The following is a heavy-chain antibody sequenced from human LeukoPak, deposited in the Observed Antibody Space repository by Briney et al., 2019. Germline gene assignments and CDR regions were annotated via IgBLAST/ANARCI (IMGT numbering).Heavy chain of an antibody. CDR3: AKGWVGFDY. V-gene: IGHV3-33*06. J-gene: IGHJ4*02. D-gene: IGHD2-15*01. CDR1: GFTFSSYG. CDR2: IWYDGSNK. Sequence: HPGGSLRLSCAASGFTFSSYGMHWVRQAPGKGLDWVAVIWYDGSNKYYADSVKGRFTISRDNSKNTLYLQMNSLRAEDTAVYYCAKGWVGFDYWGQGTLVTVSS.